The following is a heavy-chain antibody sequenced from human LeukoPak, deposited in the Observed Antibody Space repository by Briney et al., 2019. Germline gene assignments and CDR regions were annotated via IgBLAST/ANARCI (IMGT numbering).Heavy chain of an antibody. V-gene: IGHV1-69*05. CDR3: AREGGITVFGVAQPGGAFDT. D-gene: IGHD3-3*01. CDR1: GGTFSSYA. CDR2: IIPIFGKA. J-gene: IGHJ3*02. Sequence: ASVKVSCKASGGTFSSYAITWVRQAPGQGLEWMGGIIPIFGKAKYAQKVQGRVTMSTDESTSTAYMELSSLRSEDTAVYYCAREGGITVFGVAQPGGAFDTWGQGTMVTVSS.